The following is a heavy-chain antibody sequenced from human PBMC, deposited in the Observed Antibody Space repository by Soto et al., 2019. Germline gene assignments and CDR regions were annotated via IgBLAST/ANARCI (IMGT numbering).Heavy chain of an antibody. CDR1: GYSFTSYW. CDR3: ARRGIAAAGTNYYYGMDV. V-gene: IGHV5-51*01. CDR2: IYPGDSDT. D-gene: IGHD6-13*01. Sequence: QKISCKGSGYSFTSYWIGWVRQMPGKGLEWMGIIYPGDSDTRYSPSFQGQVTISADKSISTAYLQWSSLKASDTAMYYCARRGIAAAGTNYYYGMDVWGQGTTVTVSS. J-gene: IGHJ6*02.